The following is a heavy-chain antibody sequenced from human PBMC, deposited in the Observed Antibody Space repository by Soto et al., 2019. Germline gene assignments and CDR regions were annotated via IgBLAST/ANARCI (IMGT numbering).Heavy chain of an antibody. V-gene: IGHV2-5*01. CDR3: AHRPDGSHFDY. D-gene: IGHD6-25*01. Sequence: QITLKESGPTLVKPTQTLTLTRTFSGFSLTTTGLGVGWIRQPPGKTLEWLASIYWYDFQRYSPSLKSRLTITKDTSKNQVVLTMTNMDPADTATYYCAHRPDGSHFDYWGQGILVTVSS. CDR2: IYWYDFQ. CDR1: GFSLTTTGLG. J-gene: IGHJ4*02.